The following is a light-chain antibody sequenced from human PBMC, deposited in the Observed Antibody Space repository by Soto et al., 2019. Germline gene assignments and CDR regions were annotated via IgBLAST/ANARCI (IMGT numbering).Light chain of an antibody. CDR2: GAS. J-gene: IGKJ2*01. CDR1: QSVSSSY. Sequence: EIVLTQSPGTLSMSPGERATLSRRASQSVSSSYLAWYQQRRGQAPRLLIYGASSRATGIPDRFSGSGSGTDFTLTISRLEPEDFAVYYCQQYGSSPPMYTFGQGTTLEIK. CDR3: QQYGSSPPMYT. V-gene: IGKV3-20*01.